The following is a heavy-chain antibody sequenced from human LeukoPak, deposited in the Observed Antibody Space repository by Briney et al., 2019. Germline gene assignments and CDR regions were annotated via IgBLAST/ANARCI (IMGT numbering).Heavy chain of an antibody. V-gene: IGHV3-7*01. CDR3: ARDGHPDYGDYADYFDY. CDR1: GFTFSSYW. J-gene: IGHJ4*02. Sequence: GGSLRLSCAASGFTFSSYWMSWVRQAPGKGLEWVAHIKQDGSEKYYVDSVKGRFTISRDNAKNSLYLQMNSLRAEDTAVYYCARDGHPDYGDYADYFDYWGQGTLVTVSS. CDR2: IKQDGSEK. D-gene: IGHD4-17*01.